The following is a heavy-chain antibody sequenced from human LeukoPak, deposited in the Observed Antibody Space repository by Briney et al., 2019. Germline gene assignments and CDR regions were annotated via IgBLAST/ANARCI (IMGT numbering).Heavy chain of an antibody. J-gene: IGHJ6*04. CDR3: AELGITMIGGV. CDR2: ISSSGSTI. D-gene: IGHD3-10*02. V-gene: IGHV3-48*04. Sequence: PGGSLRLSCAASGFTFSSYSMNWVRQAPGKGLEWVSSISSSGSTIYYADSVKGRFTISRDNAKNSLYLRMNGLRAEDTAVYYCAELGITMIGGVWGKGTTVTISS. CDR1: GFTFSSYS.